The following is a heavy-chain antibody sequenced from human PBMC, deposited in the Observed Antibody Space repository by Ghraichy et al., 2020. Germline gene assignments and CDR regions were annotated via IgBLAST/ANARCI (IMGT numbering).Heavy chain of an antibody. CDR3: ARGSSVVRFDYYDCMDV. D-gene: IGHD4-23*01. Sequence: GGSLRLSCVGSEFTFSDYSMTWVRQSPGKGLEWVSYITSSGRSKFYADSVRGRFTISRDNAQNSLYLQMNSLRDEDTAVYYCARGSSVVRFDYYDCMDVWGRGTTVTVSS. CDR1: EFTFSDYS. CDR2: ITSSGRSK. J-gene: IGHJ6*02. V-gene: IGHV3-48*02.